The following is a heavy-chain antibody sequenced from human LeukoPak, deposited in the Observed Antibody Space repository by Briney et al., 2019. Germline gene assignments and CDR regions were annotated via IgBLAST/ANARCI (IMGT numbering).Heavy chain of an antibody. CDR2: ISGSGGST. Sequence: PGGSLRLSCAASGFTFSSYAMSWVRQAPGKGLEWVSAISGSGGSTYYADSVKGRFTISRDNSKNTLYLQTNSLRAEDTAVYYCAKAPTEVAGRYYFDYWGQGTLVTVSS. D-gene: IGHD6-19*01. CDR3: AKAPTEVAGRYYFDY. V-gene: IGHV3-23*01. J-gene: IGHJ4*02. CDR1: GFTFSSYA.